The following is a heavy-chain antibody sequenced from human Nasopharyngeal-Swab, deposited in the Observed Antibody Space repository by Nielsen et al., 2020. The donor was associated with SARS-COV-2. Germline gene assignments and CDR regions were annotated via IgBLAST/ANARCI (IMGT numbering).Heavy chain of an antibody. V-gene: IGHV3-30-3*01. CDR2: ISYDGSNK. CDR3: ARDRGIAVAGNYYYYGMDV. D-gene: IGHD6-19*01. CDR1: GFTFSSYA. J-gene: IGHJ6*02. Sequence: GESLKISCAASGFTFSSYAMHWVRQAPGKGLEWVAVISYDGSNKYYADSVKGRFTISRDNSKNTLYLQMNSLRAEDTAVYYRARDRGIAVAGNYYYYGMDVWGQGTTVTVSS.